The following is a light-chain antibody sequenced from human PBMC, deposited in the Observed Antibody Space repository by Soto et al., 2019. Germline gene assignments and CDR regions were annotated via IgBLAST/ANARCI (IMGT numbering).Light chain of an antibody. CDR2: DVS. J-gene: IGKJ1*01. CDR1: KTRSTY. V-gene: IGKV1-39*01. Sequence: DIQMTQSPCSRSASAGGRGTISFRASKTRSTYLHWYQQKPGRAPRLLISDVSTWQTGVPGRFSGSGSGTEFTLTISYLEPEDFAIYYCQQGYSIPWTFGQGTKVDIK. CDR3: QQGYSIPWT.